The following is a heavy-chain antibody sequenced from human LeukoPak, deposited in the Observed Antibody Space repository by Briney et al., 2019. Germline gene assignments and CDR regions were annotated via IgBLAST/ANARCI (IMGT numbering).Heavy chain of an antibody. D-gene: IGHD1-26*01. Sequence: SETLSLTCTVSGGSISSSRYYWGWLRQSPGKALEWIGDVYYTNNSDYNPSLKSRVTISVDTPNNQFSLQLSSVAAADTAVYYCARRGAHNWYDPWGQGTLVTVSS. J-gene: IGHJ5*02. CDR1: GGSISSSRYY. V-gene: IGHV4-39*01. CDR3: ARRGAHNWYDP. CDR2: VYYTNNS.